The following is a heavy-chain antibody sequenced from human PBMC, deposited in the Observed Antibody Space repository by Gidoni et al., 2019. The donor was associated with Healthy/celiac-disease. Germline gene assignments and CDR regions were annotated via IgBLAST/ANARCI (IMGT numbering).Heavy chain of an antibody. V-gene: IGHV3-30-3*01. CDR2: ISYDGSNK. CDR1: GFTFSSYA. D-gene: IGHD2-8*01. Sequence: QVQLVESGGGVVQPGRSLRLSCAASGFTFSSYAMHWVRQAPGKGLEWVAVISYDGSNKYYADSVKGRFTISRDNSKNTLYLQMNSLRAEDTAVYYCAREVMLSFYYFDYWGQGTLVTVSS. CDR3: AREVMLSFYYFDY. J-gene: IGHJ4*02.